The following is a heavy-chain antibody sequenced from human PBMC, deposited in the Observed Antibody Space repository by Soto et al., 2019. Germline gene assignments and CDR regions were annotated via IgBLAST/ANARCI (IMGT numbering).Heavy chain of an antibody. CDR2: ISGSGGST. J-gene: IGHJ5*02. CDR3: AKDRNPIVVVPTWWFDP. D-gene: IGHD2-2*01. V-gene: IGHV3-23*01. CDR1: GFTFSSYA. Sequence: PGGSLRLSCAASGFTFSSYAMGWVRQAPGKGLEWVSAISGSGGSTYYADSVKGRFTISRDNSKNTLHLQMNSLRAEDTAVYYCAKDRNPIVVVPTWWFDPWGQGTLVTVSS.